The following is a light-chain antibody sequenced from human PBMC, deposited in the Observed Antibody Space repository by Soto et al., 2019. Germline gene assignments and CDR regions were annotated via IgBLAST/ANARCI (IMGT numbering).Light chain of an antibody. Sequence: EIVLMQSPGTLSLSPGEGATLSCRASQSVNSNYLAWYQQKGGQAPRLLIYAASTRATGVPDRFSGTGSGTDFALTISRLETDDSAVYYCQQYGGSPFTFGPGTKVDIK. CDR1: QSVNSNY. V-gene: IGKV3-20*01. CDR3: QQYGGSPFT. J-gene: IGKJ3*01. CDR2: AAS.